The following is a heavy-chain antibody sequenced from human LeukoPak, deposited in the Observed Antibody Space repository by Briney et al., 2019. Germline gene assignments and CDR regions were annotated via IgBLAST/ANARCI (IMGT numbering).Heavy chain of an antibody. CDR3: ARGPSTSGYCSSTSYYGRYGMDV. V-gene: IGHV4-30-2*01. Sequence: SETLSLTCAVSGGSISSGSYSWSWIRQPPGKGLEWIGYIYHSGSTYYNPSLKSRVTISVDRSKNQFSLKLSSVTAADTAVYYCARGPSTSGYCSSTSYYGRYGMDVWGQGTTVTVSS. J-gene: IGHJ6*02. CDR1: GGSISSGSYS. D-gene: IGHD2-2*01. CDR2: IYHSGST.